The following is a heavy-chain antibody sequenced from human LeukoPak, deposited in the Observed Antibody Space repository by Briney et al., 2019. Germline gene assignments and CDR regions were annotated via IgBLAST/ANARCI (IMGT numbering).Heavy chain of an antibody. CDR1: GFTFSSYR. V-gene: IGHV3-23*01. CDR2: ISGSGGST. CDR3: AIATATGYSDY. J-gene: IGHJ4*02. Sequence: GGSLRLSCAASGFTFSSYRMSWVRQAPGKGLEWVSAISGSGGSTYYADSVKGRFTISRDNSKNTLYLQMNSLRAEGTAVYYCAIATATGYSDYWGQGTLVTVSS. D-gene: IGHD5-12*01.